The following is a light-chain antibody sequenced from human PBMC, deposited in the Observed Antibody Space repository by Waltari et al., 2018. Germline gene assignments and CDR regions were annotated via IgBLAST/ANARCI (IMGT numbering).Light chain of an antibody. CDR1: QNIGTN. J-gene: IGKJ3*01. V-gene: IGKV6-21*01. Sequence: ELVLTQSPDFQSATPNEKVTITCRASQNIGTNLHWYQQKPYQSPKLLIRYASRSFSGVPPRFSGSESGTTFTLSISSLQPEDAATYYCHQSGSLPFTFGPGTKVAIK. CDR2: YAS. CDR3: HQSGSLPFT.